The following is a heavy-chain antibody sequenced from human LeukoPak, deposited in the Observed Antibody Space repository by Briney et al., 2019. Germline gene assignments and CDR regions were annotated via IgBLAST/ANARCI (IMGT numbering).Heavy chain of an antibody. V-gene: IGHV1-2*06. CDR3: ARDQGSGLYNY. Sequence: GASVKVSCKASGYTFTGYDMHWVRQVPGQGLEWMGRINPNSGGTNYAQKFQGRVTMTRDTSISTAYMELSRLRSDDTAEYYCARDQGSGLYNYWGQGTLVTVSS. D-gene: IGHD3-22*01. J-gene: IGHJ4*02. CDR1: GYTFTGYD. CDR2: INPNSGGT.